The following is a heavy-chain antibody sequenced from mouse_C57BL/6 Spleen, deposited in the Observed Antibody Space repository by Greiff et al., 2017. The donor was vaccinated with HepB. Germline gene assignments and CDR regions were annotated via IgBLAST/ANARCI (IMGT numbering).Heavy chain of an antibody. CDR2: ISDGGSYT. V-gene: IGHV5-4*01. CDR1: GFTFSSYA. CDR3: ASYDYDGLAY. Sequence: EVQGVESGGGLVKPGGSLKLSCAASGFTFSSYAMSWVRQTPEKRLEWVATISDGGSYTYYPDNVKGRFTIARDNAKNNLYLQMSHLKSEDTAMYYCASYDYDGLAYWGQGTLVTVSA. D-gene: IGHD2-4*01. J-gene: IGHJ3*01.